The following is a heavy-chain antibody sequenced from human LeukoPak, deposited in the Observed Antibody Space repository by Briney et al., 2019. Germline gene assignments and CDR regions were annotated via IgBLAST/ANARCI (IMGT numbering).Heavy chain of an antibody. CDR3: ARDKAYCSSTSCYRDDAFDI. CDR1: GGSISSSSYY. Sequence: TETLSLTCTVSGGSISSSSYYWGWIRQPPGKGLEWIGSIYYSGSTYYNPSLKSRVTISVDTSKNQFSLKLSSVTAADTAVYYCARDKAYCSSTSCYRDDAFDIWGQGTMVTVSS. CDR2: IYYSGST. V-gene: IGHV4-39*07. D-gene: IGHD2-2*01. J-gene: IGHJ3*02.